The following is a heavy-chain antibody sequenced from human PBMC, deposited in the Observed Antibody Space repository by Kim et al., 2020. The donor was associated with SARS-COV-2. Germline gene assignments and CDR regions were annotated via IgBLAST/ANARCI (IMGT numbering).Heavy chain of an antibody. D-gene: IGHD3-22*01. CDR1: GFTFSSYA. Sequence: GGSLRLSCAASGFTFSSYAMSWVRQAPGKGLEWVSAISGSGGSTYYADSVKGRFTISRDNSKNTLYLQMNSLRAEDTAVYYCAKMIRIVVVLSDAFDIWGQGTMVTVSS. CDR3: AKMIRIVVVLSDAFDI. CDR2: ISGSGGST. V-gene: IGHV3-23*01. J-gene: IGHJ3*02.